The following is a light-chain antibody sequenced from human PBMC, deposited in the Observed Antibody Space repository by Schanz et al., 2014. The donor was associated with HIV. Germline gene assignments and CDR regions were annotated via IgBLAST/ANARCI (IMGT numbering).Light chain of an antibody. CDR1: SSDLGGYNY. V-gene: IGLV2-14*03. CDR2: DVS. Sequence: QSALTQPASVSGSPGQSITISCTGTSSDLGGYNYVSWYQQLPGKAPKLMIYDVSNRPSGLSNRFSGSKSGYTASLTISGLQPEDEADYYCSSYAGSNVAFGGGTKLTVL. CDR3: SSYAGSNVA. J-gene: IGLJ2*01.